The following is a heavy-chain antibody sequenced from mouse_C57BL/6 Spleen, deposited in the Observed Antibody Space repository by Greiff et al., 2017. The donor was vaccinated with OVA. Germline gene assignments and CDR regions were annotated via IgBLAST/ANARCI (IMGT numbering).Heavy chain of an antibody. CDR3: TRAYDYDGGRFAY. D-gene: IGHD2-4*01. J-gene: IGHJ3*01. CDR1: GFTFSSYA. Sequence: EVKVVESGEGLVKPGGSLKLSCAASGFTFSSYAMSWVRQTPEKRLEWVAYISSGGDYIYYADTVKGRFTISRDNARNTLYLQMSSLESEDTAMYYCTRAYDYDGGRFAYWGQGTLVTVSA. V-gene: IGHV5-9-1*02. CDR2: ISSGGDYI.